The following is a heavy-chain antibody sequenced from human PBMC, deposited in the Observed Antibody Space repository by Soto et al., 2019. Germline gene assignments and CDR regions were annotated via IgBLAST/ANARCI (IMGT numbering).Heavy chain of an antibody. J-gene: IGHJ5*02. CDR2: IYATGTT. CDR1: GASISGYY. D-gene: IGHD1-1*01. CDR3: VRDGTKTLRDCFDP. Sequence: ASETLSLTCTVPGASISGYYWSWIRKSAGKGLEWIGRIYATGTTDYNPSLKSRVMMSVDTSKKQFSLRLRSVNAADTAVYYCVRDGTKTLRDCFDPWGQGISVTVSS. V-gene: IGHV4-4*07.